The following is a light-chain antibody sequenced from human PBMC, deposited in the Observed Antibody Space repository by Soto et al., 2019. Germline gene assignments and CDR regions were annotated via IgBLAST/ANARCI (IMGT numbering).Light chain of an antibody. CDR3: QQYENYWT. J-gene: IGKJ1*01. CDR2: DAS. V-gene: IGKV1-5*01. Sequence: IQLTQSPSSLSASVGDRVTITCRASQSISSWLAWYQHKPGKAPKLLIYDASNLDSGVPSRFSGSGSGTEFSLTISNLQPDDCATYYCQQYENYWTFGQGTKVDIK. CDR1: QSISSW.